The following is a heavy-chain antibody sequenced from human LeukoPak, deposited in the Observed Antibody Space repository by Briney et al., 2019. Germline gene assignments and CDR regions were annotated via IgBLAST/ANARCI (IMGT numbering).Heavy chain of an antibody. CDR1: GGSFSGYY. J-gene: IGHJ5*02. Sequence: PSETLSLTCAVYGGSFSGYYWSWIRQPPGKGLEWIGEINHSGSTNYNPSLKSRVTISVDTSKNQFSLKLSSVTAADTAVYYCARAGSYGRTNWLDPWGQGTLVTVSS. CDR3: ARAGSYGRTNWLDP. V-gene: IGHV4-34*01. CDR2: INHSGST. D-gene: IGHD5-18*01.